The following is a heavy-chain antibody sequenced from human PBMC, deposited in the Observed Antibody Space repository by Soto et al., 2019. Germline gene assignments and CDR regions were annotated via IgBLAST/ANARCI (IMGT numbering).Heavy chain of an antibody. CDR1: GDSISSGDYY. CDR2: IYYGGSS. D-gene: IGHD3-16*01. Sequence: SETLSLTCTVSGDSISSGDYYWSWIRQPSGKGLEWIGYIYYGGSSYYNPSLKSRVTISADTSKNQFSLKLTSVTAADTAVYFCARVGIPLRGYYFDYWGQGTLVTVSS. V-gene: IGHV4-30-4*01. J-gene: IGHJ4*02. CDR3: ARVGIPLRGYYFDY.